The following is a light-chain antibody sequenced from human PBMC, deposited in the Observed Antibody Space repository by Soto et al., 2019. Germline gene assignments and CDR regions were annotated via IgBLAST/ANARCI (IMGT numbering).Light chain of an antibody. CDR3: MKALQTPLP. CDR2: LGS. J-gene: IGKJ4*02. V-gene: IGKV2-28*01. CDR1: QSLLHSNGYNY. Sequence: DIVMTQSPLSLPVTPGEPASISCRSSQSLLHSNGYNYLDWYLQKPGQSPQLLIYLGSNRASGVPDRFSSSGSGTDFTLKIIRVEAEDVGVYYCMKALQTPLPFGGGTKVEIK.